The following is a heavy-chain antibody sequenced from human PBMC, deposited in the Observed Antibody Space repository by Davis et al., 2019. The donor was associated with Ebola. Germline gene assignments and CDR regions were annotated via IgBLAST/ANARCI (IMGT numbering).Heavy chain of an antibody. CDR3: ASGDGRGSSYDMDV. CDR2: IKQDGGEK. V-gene: IGHV3-7*03. J-gene: IGHJ6*02. Sequence: SLIISCAASGFIFTNYLMSWVRQAPGKGPEWVAIIKQDGGEKYYVDSVKGRFTISRDNAKNSLFLQMNSLRAEDTAFYYCASGDGRGSSYDMDVWGQGTTVTVSS. CDR1: GFIFTNYL. D-gene: IGHD6-6*01.